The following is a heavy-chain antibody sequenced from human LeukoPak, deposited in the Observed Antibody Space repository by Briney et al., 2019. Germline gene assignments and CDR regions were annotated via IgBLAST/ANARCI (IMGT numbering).Heavy chain of an antibody. CDR3: ASLPGPYDSSGYYWRDY. Sequence: SETLSLTCTVPGGSISSSSYYWGWIRQPPGKGLEWIGEINHSGSTNYNPSLKSRVTISVDTSKNQFSLKLSSVTAADTAVYYCASLPGPYDSSGYYWRDYWGQGTLVTVSS. CDR2: INHSGST. V-gene: IGHV4-39*07. CDR1: GGSISSSSYY. D-gene: IGHD3-22*01. J-gene: IGHJ4*02.